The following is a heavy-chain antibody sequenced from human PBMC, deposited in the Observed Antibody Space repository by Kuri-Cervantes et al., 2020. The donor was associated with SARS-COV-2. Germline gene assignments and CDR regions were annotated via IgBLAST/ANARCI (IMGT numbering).Heavy chain of an antibody. CDR1: GGSFSGSH. Sequence: ESLKISCAVYGGSFSGSHWRWIRQAPGKGLEWIGEINHSGSANYSPSLKSRVTISVDTSKNQFSLRLSSVTAADTAVYYCARHSRLVDFDYWGQGTLVTVSS. J-gene: IGHJ4*02. V-gene: IGHV4-34*01. D-gene: IGHD6-19*01. CDR3: ARHSRLVDFDY. CDR2: INHSGSA.